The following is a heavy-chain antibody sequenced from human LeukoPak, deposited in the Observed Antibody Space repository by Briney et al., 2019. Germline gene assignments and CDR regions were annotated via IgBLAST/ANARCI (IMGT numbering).Heavy chain of an antibody. V-gene: IGHV4-38-2*01. CDR1: GYSISSGYY. CDR3: ARRVTYGSYYSYFDY. D-gene: IGHD1-26*01. Sequence: SETLSLTCAVSGYSISSGYYWGWIRQPPGKGPEWIGTISYSGSTNYNPSLKSRVTISVDTSKNQFSLKVTSVTAADTAVYYCARRVTYGSYYSYFDYWGQGTLVTVSS. J-gene: IGHJ4*02. CDR2: ISYSGST.